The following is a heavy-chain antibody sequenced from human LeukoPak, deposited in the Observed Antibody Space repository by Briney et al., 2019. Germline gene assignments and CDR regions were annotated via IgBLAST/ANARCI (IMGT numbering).Heavy chain of an antibody. J-gene: IGHJ4*02. CDR1: GFTFSSYW. CDR3: ARDLLAVAATGIGFDD. Sequence: GGSLRLSCEASGFTFSSYWMSWVRQAPGKGLEWAANIKQDGSEKYYVDSVKGRFTISRDNAKNSLYLQMNSLRAEDTAVYYCARDLLAVAATGIGFDDWGQGTLFTVSS. V-gene: IGHV3-7*01. CDR2: IKQDGSEK. D-gene: IGHD6-19*01.